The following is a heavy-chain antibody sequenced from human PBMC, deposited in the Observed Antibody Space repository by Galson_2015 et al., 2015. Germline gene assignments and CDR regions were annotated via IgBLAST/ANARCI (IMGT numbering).Heavy chain of an antibody. V-gene: IGHV3-21*01. D-gene: IGHD2-21*02. Sequence: SLRLSCAASGFTFSSYSMNWVRQAPGKGLEWVSSISSSSSYIYYADSVKGRFTISRDNAKNSLYLLMNSLRAEDTAVYYCARDRCGGDCYDYYYYGMDVWGQGTTVTVSS. CDR2: ISSSSSYI. CDR3: ARDRCGGDCYDYYYYGMDV. J-gene: IGHJ6*02. CDR1: GFTFSSYS.